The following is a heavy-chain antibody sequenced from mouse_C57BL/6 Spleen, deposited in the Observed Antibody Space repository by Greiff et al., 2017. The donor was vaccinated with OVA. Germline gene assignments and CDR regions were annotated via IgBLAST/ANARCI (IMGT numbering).Heavy chain of an antibody. CDR2: IHPNSGST. CDR1: GYTFTSYW. J-gene: IGHJ2*01. V-gene: IGHV1-64*01. CDR3: ARGSKLCYFDD. D-gene: IGHD1-1*01. Sequence: QVQLQQPGAELVKPGASVKLSCKASGYTFTSYWMHWVKQRPGQGLEWIGMIHPNSGSTNYNEKFKSKATLTVDKSSSTAYMQLSSLTSEDAAVYYCARGSKLCYFDDWGQGTTLTVSS.